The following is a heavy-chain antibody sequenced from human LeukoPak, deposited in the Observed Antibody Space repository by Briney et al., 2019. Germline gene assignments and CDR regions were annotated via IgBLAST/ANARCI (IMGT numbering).Heavy chain of an antibody. CDR1: GFTFGDYA. CDR3: TRDYPYGSGRKLLLLPRTSGVYYMDV. Sequence: GGSLRLSCTASGFTFGDYAMSWFRQAPGKGLEWVGFIRSKAYGGTTECAASVKGRFTISRDDSKSIAYLQMNSLKTEDTAVYYCTRDYPYGSGRKLLLLPRTSGVYYMDVWGKGTTVTVSS. CDR2: IRSKAYGGTT. D-gene: IGHD3-10*01. J-gene: IGHJ6*03. V-gene: IGHV3-49*03.